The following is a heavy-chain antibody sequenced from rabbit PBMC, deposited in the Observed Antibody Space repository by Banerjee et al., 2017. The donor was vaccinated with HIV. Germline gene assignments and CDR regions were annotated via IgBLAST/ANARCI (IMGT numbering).Heavy chain of an antibody. CDR1: GFSFSSNYY. Sequence: QSLEESGGDLVKPGASLTLTCTASGFSFSSNYYMYWVRQAPGKGLEWIGCIYAGSSGSTYYASWAKGRFTISKTSSTTVTLQMTSLTAADTATYFCASDTTGDVGYGYDLWGQGTLVTVS. CDR2: IYAGSSGST. V-gene: IGHV1S40*01. D-gene: IGHD6-1*01. CDR3: ASDTTGDVGYGYDL. J-gene: IGHJ3*01.